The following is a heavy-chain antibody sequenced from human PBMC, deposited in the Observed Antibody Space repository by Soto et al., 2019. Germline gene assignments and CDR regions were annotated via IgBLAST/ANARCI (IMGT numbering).Heavy chain of an antibody. J-gene: IGHJ5*02. CDR1: GGSISSYY. D-gene: IGHD3-10*01. CDR2: IYYSGST. Sequence: SETLSITCAVSGGSISSYYWSGFRQPPGKGLEWIGYIYYSGSTNYNPSLKSRVTISVDTSKNQFSLKLSSVTAADTAVYYCARVGAYYYGSGSYLEVDNWFDPWGQGTLVTVSS. V-gene: IGHV4-59*01. CDR3: ARVGAYYYGSGSYLEVDNWFDP.